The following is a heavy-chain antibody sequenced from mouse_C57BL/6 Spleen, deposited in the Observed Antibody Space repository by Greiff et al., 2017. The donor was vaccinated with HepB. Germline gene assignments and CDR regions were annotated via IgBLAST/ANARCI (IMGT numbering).Heavy chain of an antibody. CDR2: ISSGGSYT. V-gene: IGHV5-6*01. D-gene: IGHD1-1*01. Sequence: EVKLQESGGDLVKPGGSLKLSCAASGFTFSSYGMSWVRQTPDKRLEWVATISSGGSYTYYPDSVKGRFTISRDNAKNTLYLQMSSLKSEDTAMYYCARGDGRSFAYWGQGTLVTVSA. J-gene: IGHJ3*01. CDR1: GFTFSSYG. CDR3: ARGDGRSFAY.